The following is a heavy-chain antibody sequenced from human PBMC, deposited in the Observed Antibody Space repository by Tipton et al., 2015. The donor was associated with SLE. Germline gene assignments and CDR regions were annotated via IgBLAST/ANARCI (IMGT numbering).Heavy chain of an antibody. CDR1: GYSISSGYY. CDR2: IYHSGST. V-gene: IGHV4-38-2*01. J-gene: IGHJ4*02. Sequence: TLSLTCAVSGYSISSGYYWGWIRQPPGKGLEWIGSIYHSGSTYYNPSLKSRVTISVDTSKNQFSLKLSSVTAADTAVYYCARGHYYDSSGYFDYWGQGTLVTVSS. CDR3: ARGHYYDSSGYFDY. D-gene: IGHD3-22*01.